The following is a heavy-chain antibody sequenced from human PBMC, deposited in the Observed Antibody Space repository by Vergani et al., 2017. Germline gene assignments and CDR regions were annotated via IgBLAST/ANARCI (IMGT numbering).Heavy chain of an antibody. D-gene: IGHD3-22*01. J-gene: IGHJ4*02. CDR2: IRNKANDYTT. V-gene: IGHV3-72*01. CDR1: GFIFSDHY. Sequence: EVQLVESGGGLVQPGGSLRLSCAASGFIFSDHYMDWVRQAPGKGLEWVGRIRNKANDYTTQYAASVKGRFTISRDNAKNSLYLQMNSLRAEDTALYYCASQYYYDSSGKRGYWGQGTLVTVSS. CDR3: ASQYYYDSSGKRGY.